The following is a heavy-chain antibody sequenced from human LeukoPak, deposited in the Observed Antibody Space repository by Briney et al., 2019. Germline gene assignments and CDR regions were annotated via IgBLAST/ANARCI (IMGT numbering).Heavy chain of an antibody. CDR3: ARVNDESGYHYGSGNNYYYYGMDV. D-gene: IGHD3-10*01. V-gene: IGHV4-38-2*01. CDR1: GYSISSGYY. Sequence: PSETLSLTCAVSGYSISSGYYWGWIRQPPGKGLEWIGSIYHSGSTYHNPSLKSRVTISVDTSKNQFSLKLSSVTAADTAVYYCARVNDESGYHYGSGNNYYYYGMDVWGKGTTVTVSS. CDR2: IYHSGST. J-gene: IGHJ6*04.